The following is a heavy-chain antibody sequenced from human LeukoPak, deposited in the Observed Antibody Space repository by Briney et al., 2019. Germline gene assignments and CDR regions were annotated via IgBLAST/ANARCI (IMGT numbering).Heavy chain of an antibody. Sequence: RASVKFSCKASGYSFTGYYIHWVRQAPGQGLEWMGWINPKSGVTNYAQKFQGRISMTRDTSISTAYMELRRLTSDDTAMYYCARTGTYYSGMYFFDYWGQGSLVTVSS. V-gene: IGHV1-2*02. CDR2: INPKSGVT. CDR1: GYSFTGYY. J-gene: IGHJ4*02. D-gene: IGHD3-10*01. CDR3: ARTGTYYSGMYFFDY.